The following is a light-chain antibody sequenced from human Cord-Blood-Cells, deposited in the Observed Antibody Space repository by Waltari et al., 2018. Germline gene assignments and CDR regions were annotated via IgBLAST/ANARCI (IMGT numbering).Light chain of an antibody. J-gene: IGLJ3*02. Sequence: QSALTQPASVSGSPGQSITISCTGTSSDVGGYTYVSWYQQHPGKAPKLMIYDVSNRPAGVAKRVAGSKSGNTASMTIAGLKAEDEADDYCSSYTSSSTRVFGGGTKLTVL. CDR1: SSDVGGYTY. CDR2: DVS. CDR3: SSYTSSSTRV. V-gene: IGLV2-14*03.